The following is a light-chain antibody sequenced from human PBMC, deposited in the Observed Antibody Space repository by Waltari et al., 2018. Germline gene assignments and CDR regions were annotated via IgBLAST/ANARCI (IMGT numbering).Light chain of an antibody. CDR2: TNS. V-gene: IGLV1-44*01. Sequence: QSVVIQSPSASGTPGQRVTISCSGSSSNLGGTDVLWYQQFPGTAPKLLIHTNSQRPSGVPDRFSGSKSGTSASLVISGLQSEDEADYYCATWEDSLNGWVFGGGTKLTVL. CDR1: SSNLGGTD. CDR3: ATWEDSLNGWV. J-gene: IGLJ3*02.